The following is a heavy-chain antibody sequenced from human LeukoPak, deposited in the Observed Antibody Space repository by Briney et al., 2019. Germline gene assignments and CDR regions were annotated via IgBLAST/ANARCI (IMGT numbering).Heavy chain of an antibody. D-gene: IGHD3-10*01. Sequence: QTGRSLSLFCAVSGLTFNNYAMYGVRQAPGRGLEWVAVITFDGRKKYYADSVKGRFTISRDTSRNTLDLEMDSPRVDDTAVYYCAREIFRGGAPEYWGQGTLVTVST. CDR3: AREIFRGGAPEY. V-gene: IGHV3-30*04. CDR1: GLTFNNYA. CDR2: ITFDGRKK. J-gene: IGHJ4*02.